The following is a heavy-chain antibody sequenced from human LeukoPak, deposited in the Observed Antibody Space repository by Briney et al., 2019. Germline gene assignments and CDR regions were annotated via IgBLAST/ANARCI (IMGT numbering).Heavy chain of an antibody. V-gene: IGHV3-11*06. Sequence: GGSLRLSCAASGFTFSDYYMSWIRQAPGKALEWVSYISSSSSYTNYADSVKGRSTISRDNAKNSLYLQMNSLRAEDTAVYYCARAPATAHYFDYWGQGTLVTVSS. CDR2: ISSSSSYT. CDR1: GFTFSDYY. CDR3: ARAPATAHYFDY. J-gene: IGHJ4*02.